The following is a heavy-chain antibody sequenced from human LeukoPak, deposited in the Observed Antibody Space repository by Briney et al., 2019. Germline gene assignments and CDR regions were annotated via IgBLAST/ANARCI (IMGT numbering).Heavy chain of an antibody. V-gene: IGHV3-66*04. Sequence: GGSLRLSCAASGFIVSCMSWVRQAPGKGLEWVSLIYSGGSTYYADSVKGRFTISRDNSNNTLYLHMDNLRAEDTAVYYCARHDYGDRYAFDIWGQGTMVTVSS. CDR2: IYSGGST. CDR1: GFIVSC. D-gene: IGHD4-17*01. CDR3: ARHDYGDRYAFDI. J-gene: IGHJ3*02.